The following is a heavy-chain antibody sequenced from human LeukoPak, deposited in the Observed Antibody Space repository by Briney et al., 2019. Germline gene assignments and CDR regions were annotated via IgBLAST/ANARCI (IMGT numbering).Heavy chain of an antibody. Sequence: PGRSLRLSCAASGFTFSSYAMHWVRQAPGKGLEWVAVISYDGSNKYYADSVKGRFTISRDNSKNTLYLQMNSLRAEDTAVYYCAKRKTSSTVTGFDYWGQGTLVTVSS. CDR1: GFTFSSYA. CDR3: AKRKTSSTVTGFDY. V-gene: IGHV3-30*04. CDR2: ISYDGSNK. J-gene: IGHJ4*02. D-gene: IGHD4-17*01.